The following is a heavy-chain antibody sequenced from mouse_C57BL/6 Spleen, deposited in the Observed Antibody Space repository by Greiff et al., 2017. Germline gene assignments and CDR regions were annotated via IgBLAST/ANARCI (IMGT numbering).Heavy chain of an antibody. V-gene: IGHV1-54*01. D-gene: IGHD1-1*01. CDR3: AGGDYYGSSYYAMDY. J-gene: IGHJ4*01. CDR1: GYAFTNYL. Sequence: QVQLQQSGAELVRPGTSVKVSCKASGYAFTNYLIEWVKQRPGQGLEWIGVINPGSGGTNYNEKFKGKATLTADKSSSTAYMQLSSLTSEDSAVYFCAGGDYYGSSYYAMDYWGQGTSVTVSS. CDR2: INPGSGGT.